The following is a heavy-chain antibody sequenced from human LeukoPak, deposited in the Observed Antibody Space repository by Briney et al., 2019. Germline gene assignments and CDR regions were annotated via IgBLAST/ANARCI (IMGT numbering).Heavy chain of an antibody. J-gene: IGHJ4*02. Sequence: GGSLRLSCAASGFTFSTYWMAWVRQAPGKGLEWVANIKYDGIEKYYVDSVKGRFTISRDNAKNSLYLQMNSLRAEDTAVYYCARDLTTVTTGDDYWGQGTLVTVSS. V-gene: IGHV3-7*01. D-gene: IGHD4-17*01. CDR3: ARDLTTVTTGDDY. CDR1: GFTFSTYW. CDR2: IKYDGIEK.